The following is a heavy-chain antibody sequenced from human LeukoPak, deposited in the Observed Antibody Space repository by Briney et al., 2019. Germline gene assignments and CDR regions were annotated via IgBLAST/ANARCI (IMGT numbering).Heavy chain of an antibody. CDR2: IYYSGST. V-gene: IGHV4-59*12. D-gene: IGHD5-18*01. CDR3: ARGPKTAMVTPYYDY. J-gene: IGHJ4*02. Sequence: SETLSLTCTVSGGSISSYYWSWIRQPPGKGLEWIGYIYYSGSTNYNPSLKSRVTMSVDTSKNQFSLKLSSVTAADTAVYYCARGPKTAMVTPYYDYWGQGTLVTVSS. CDR1: GGSISSYY.